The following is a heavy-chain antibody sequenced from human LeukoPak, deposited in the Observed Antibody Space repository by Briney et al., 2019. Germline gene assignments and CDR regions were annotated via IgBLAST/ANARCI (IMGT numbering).Heavy chain of an antibody. D-gene: IGHD6-13*01. CDR2: IYYSGST. CDR3: ARRGIAAAGTFDY. Sequence: SETLSLTCTVSGGSISSYYWSWIRQPPGKGLEWIGYIYYSGSTNYNPSLKSRVTISVATSKNQFSLKLSPVTAADTVVYYCARRGIAAAGTFDYWGQGTLVTVSS. J-gene: IGHJ4*02. CDR1: GGSISSYY. V-gene: IGHV4-59*08.